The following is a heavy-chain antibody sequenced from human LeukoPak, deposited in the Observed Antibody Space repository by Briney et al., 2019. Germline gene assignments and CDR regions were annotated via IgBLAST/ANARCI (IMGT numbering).Heavy chain of an antibody. CDR3: ARVQDGEGAFDI. V-gene: IGHV3-11*04. J-gene: IGHJ3*02. Sequence: SGGSLRLYCAASGFTFSDYYMSWIRQAPGKGLEWDSYISSSGSTKYYADSVKGLLTISRDNAKNSLYLQMNSLRAEDTAVYYCARVQDGEGAFDIWGQGTMVTVSS. CDR2: ISSSGSTK. CDR1: GFTFSDYY. D-gene: IGHD4-17*01.